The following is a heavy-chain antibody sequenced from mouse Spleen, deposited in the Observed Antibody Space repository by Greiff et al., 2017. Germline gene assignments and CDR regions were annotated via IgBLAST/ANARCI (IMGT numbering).Heavy chain of an antibody. J-gene: IGHJ2*01. Sequence: EVKLQESGPGLVKPSQSLSLTCSVTGYSITSGYYWNWIRQPPGNKLEWMGYISYDGSNNYNPSLKNRISITRDTSKNQFFLKLNSVTTEDTATYYCARSLLGRGYWGQGTTLTVSS. D-gene: IGHD4-1*01. CDR2: ISYDGSN. CDR1: GYSITSGYY. CDR3: ARSLLGRGY. V-gene: IGHV3-6*01.